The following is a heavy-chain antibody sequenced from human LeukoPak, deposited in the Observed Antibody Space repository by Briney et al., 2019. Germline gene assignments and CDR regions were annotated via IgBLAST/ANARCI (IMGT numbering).Heavy chain of an antibody. V-gene: IGHV4-59*08. CDR1: GGSITSYY. CDR3: AIMGVNNWFDA. D-gene: IGHD1-26*01. CDR2: VFYTGST. Sequence: SETLSHTCTVSGGSITSYYWSWIRQPPGKGLEWIGYVFYTGSTNYNPSLKSRVTMSVDTSKNQFSLKLSSVTAADTAVYYCAIMGVNNWFDAWGQGTLVTVSS. J-gene: IGHJ5*02.